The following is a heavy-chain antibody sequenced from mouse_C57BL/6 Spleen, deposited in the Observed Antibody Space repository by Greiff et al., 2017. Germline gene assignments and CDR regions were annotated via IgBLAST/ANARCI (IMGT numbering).Heavy chain of an antibody. CDR2: IDPENGDT. D-gene: IGHD4-1*01. CDR3: TLLTGPFAY. CDR1: GFNIKDDY. J-gene: IGHJ3*01. Sequence: VQLKQSGAELVRPGASVKLSCTASGFNIKDDYMHWVKQRPEQGLEWIGWIDPENGDTEYASKFQGKATITADTSSNTAYLQLSSLTSEDTAVYYCTLLTGPFAYWGQGTLVTVSA. V-gene: IGHV14-4*01.